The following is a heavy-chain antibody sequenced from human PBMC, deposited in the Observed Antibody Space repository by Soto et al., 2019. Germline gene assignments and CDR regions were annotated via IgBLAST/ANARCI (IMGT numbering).Heavy chain of an antibody. CDR2: ITPIFDTT. CDR3: ATGGTTVTRRFAY. J-gene: IGHJ4*02. V-gene: IGHV1-69*13. CDR1: GGGFSTYA. Sequence: ASVKVSCKASGGGFSTYAITWVRQAPGQGLEWMGGITPIFDTTNYAQKFQGRVTITADGSTTTVHMELTSLTSEDTAVYYCATGGTTVTRRFAYWGQGTLVTVSS. D-gene: IGHD4-17*01.